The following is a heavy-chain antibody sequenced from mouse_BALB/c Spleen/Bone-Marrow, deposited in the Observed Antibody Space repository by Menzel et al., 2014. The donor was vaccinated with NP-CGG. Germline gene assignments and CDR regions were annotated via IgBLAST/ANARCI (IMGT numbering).Heavy chain of an antibody. Sequence: EVKQVESGGGLVQPGGSLKLSCATSGFTFSDYYMYWVRQTPEKRLEWVAYISNGGGSTYYPDTVKGRFTISRDNAKNTLYLQMSRLKSEDTAVYYCARQGAYSYFDYWGQGTTLTVSS. CDR2: ISNGGGST. CDR3: ARQGAYSYFDY. J-gene: IGHJ2*01. V-gene: IGHV5-12*02. D-gene: IGHD2-10*01. CDR1: GFTFSDYY.